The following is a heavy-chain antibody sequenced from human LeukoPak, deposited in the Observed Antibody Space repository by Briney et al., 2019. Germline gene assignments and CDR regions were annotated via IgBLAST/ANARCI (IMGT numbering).Heavy chain of an antibody. J-gene: IGHJ6*02. CDR3: ARGAMVRGALYYYYGMDV. CDR1: GFTFSSYG. V-gene: IGHV3-33*01. Sequence: GRSLRLSCAASGFTFSSYGVHWVRQAPGKGLEWVAVIWYDGSNKYYADSVKGRFTISRDNSKNTLYLQMNSLRAEDTAVYYCARGAMVRGALYYYYGMDVWGQGTTVTVSS. D-gene: IGHD3-10*01. CDR2: IWYDGSNK.